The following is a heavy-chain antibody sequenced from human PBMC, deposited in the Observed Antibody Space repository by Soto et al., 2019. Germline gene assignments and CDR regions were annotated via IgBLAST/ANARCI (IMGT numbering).Heavy chain of an antibody. J-gene: IGHJ4*02. CDR1: GFTFTNYW. CDR3: ARAVYATPFDY. V-gene: IGHV3-7*01. Sequence: GGSLRLSCAASGFTFTNYWLSWFRQAPGKGLEWVANIKQDGGEKYYVDSVKGRFTISRDNAKNSLYLQMNSLRAEDTAVYYCARAVYATPFDYWGQGTLVTVSS. CDR2: IKQDGGEK. D-gene: IGHD2-8*01.